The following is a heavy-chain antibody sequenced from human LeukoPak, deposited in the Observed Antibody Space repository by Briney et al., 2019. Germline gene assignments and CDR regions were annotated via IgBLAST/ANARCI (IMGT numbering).Heavy chain of an antibody. V-gene: IGHV4-34*01. J-gene: IGHJ2*01. CDR2: INHSGST. CDR1: GGSFSGYY. CDR3: ARALDYYDSSGYYEETSYWYFDL. D-gene: IGHD3-22*01. Sequence: SETLSLTCAVYGGSFSGYYWSWIRQPPGKGLEWIGEINHSGSTNYNPSLKSRVTISVDTSKNQFSLKLSSVTAADTAVYYCARALDYYDSSGYYEETSYWYFDLWGRGTLVTVSS.